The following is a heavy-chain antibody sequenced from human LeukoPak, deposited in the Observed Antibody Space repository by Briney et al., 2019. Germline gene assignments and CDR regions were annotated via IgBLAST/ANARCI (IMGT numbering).Heavy chain of an antibody. J-gene: IGHJ4*02. Sequence: SETLSLTCAVYGGSFSGYYWSWLRQPPGKGLEWIGEINHSGSTNYNPSLKSRVTISVDTSKNQFSLKLSSVTAADTAVYYCARYSPPPYYFDYWGQGTLVTVSS. CDR3: ARYSPPPYYFDY. D-gene: IGHD5-18*01. CDR1: GGSFSGYY. CDR2: INHSGST. V-gene: IGHV4-34*01.